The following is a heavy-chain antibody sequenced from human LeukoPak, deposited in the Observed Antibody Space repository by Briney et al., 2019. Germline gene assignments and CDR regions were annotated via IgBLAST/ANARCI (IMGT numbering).Heavy chain of an antibody. J-gene: IGHJ4*02. Sequence: SSETLSRTCAVSGYSISSGYYWGWIRQPPGKGLGWIGSMYHSGSTYYNPSLKSRVTISVDTSKNQFSLKLSSVTAADTAVYYCARQSLSSEPARLGELSFKYYFDYWGQGTLVTVSS. CDR2: MYHSGST. D-gene: IGHD3-16*02. CDR3: ARQSLSSEPARLGELSFKYYFDY. V-gene: IGHV4-38-2*01. CDR1: GYSISSGYY.